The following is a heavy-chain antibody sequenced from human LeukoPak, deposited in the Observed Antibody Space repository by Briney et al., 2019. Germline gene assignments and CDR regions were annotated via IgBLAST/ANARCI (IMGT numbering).Heavy chain of an antibody. CDR3: AIRVNSSSWFSYYYYYMDV. Sequence: ASVKVSCKASGYTFTSYDINWVRQATGQGLEWMGWMNPNSGNTGYAQKFQGRVTMTRNTSISTAYMELSSLRSEDTAVYYCAIRVNSSSWFSYYYYYMDVWGKGTTVTISS. V-gene: IGHV1-8*01. CDR2: MNPNSGNT. J-gene: IGHJ6*03. D-gene: IGHD6-13*01. CDR1: GYTFTSYD.